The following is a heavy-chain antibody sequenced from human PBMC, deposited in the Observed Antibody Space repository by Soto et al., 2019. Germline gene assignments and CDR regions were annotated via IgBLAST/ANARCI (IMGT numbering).Heavy chain of an antibody. Sequence: ASVRFSCRTSGYNCTSQGITWVRQDPGQGLEWMGWISGYNGNANYAQKFQGRVTMTTDTSTSTAYMELRSLGSDDTAVYYCAKGRVRFGEFYDAFDIWGQGTMVTV. V-gene: IGHV1-18*01. CDR3: AKGRVRFGEFYDAFDI. D-gene: IGHD3-10*01. J-gene: IGHJ3*02. CDR1: GYNCTSQG. CDR2: ISGYNGNA.